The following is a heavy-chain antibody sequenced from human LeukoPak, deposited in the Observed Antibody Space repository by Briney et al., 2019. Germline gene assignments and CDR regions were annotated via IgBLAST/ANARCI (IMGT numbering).Heavy chain of an antibody. V-gene: IGHV4-59*01. CDR1: GGSISSYY. D-gene: IGHD1-26*01. Sequence: SETLSLTCTVSGGSISSYYWSWIRQPPGKGLEWIGYIYHSGTTNYNPSLKSRVTISVGTSKSQFSLKLSSVTAADTAIYYCARNIVGPRQVDYWGQGTLVTVSS. CDR2: IYHSGTT. CDR3: ARNIVGPRQVDY. J-gene: IGHJ4*02.